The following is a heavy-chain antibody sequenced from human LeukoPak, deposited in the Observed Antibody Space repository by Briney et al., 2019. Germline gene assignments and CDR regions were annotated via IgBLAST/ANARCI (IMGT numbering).Heavy chain of an antibody. V-gene: IGHV1-2*02. CDR3: AREDSSSWYD. CDR1: GYTFTGYY. D-gene: IGHD6-13*01. J-gene: IGHJ4*02. Sequence: EASVKVSCKASGYTFTGYYIHWVRQAPGQGLEWMGWINPHSGGTNYAQKFQGRVTMTRDTSISTAYMDLSRLTSDDTAVYYCAREDSSSWYDWGQGTLVTVSS. CDR2: INPHSGGT.